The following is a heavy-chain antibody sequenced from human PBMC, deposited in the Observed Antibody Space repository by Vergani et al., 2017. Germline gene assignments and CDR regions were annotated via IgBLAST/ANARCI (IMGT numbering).Heavy chain of an antibody. CDR1: GGTFSSYT. Sequence: QVQLVQSGAEVKKPGSSVKVSCKASGGTFSSYTISWVRQAPGQGLEWMGRIIPILGIANYAQKFQGRVTITADKSTSTAYMELSSLRSEGTAVYYCARDPSGSGSYYFYFDYWGQGTLVTVSS. D-gene: IGHD3-10*01. CDR3: ARDPSGSGSYYFYFDY. J-gene: IGHJ4*02. CDR2: IIPILGIA. V-gene: IGHV1-69*08.